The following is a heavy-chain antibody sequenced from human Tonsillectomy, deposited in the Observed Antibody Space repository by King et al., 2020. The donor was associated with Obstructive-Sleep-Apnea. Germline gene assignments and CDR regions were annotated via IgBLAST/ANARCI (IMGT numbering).Heavy chain of an antibody. Sequence: VQLVESGGGLVKPGGSLRLSCAASGFTFSSYSMNWVRQAPGKGLEWVSSISSSSSYIYYADSVKGRFTISRDNAKNSLYLQMNSLRAEDTAVYYCARDCQDGQLLLIHAFDIWGQGTMVTVSS. D-gene: IGHD2-15*01. CDR1: GFTFSSYS. CDR2: ISSSSSYI. J-gene: IGHJ3*02. V-gene: IGHV3-21*01. CDR3: ARDCQDGQLLLIHAFDI.